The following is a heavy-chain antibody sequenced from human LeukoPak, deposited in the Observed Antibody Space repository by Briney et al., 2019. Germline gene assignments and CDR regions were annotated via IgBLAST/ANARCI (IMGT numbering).Heavy chain of an antibody. V-gene: IGHV3-23*01. D-gene: IGHD3-22*01. Sequence: GGSLRLSCAASGFTFSSYAMSWVRQAPGKGLEWVSAISGSGGSTYYADSAKGRFTISRDNSKNTLYLQMNSLRAEDTAVYYCAKDNGDSSGYYLSPFDYWGQGTLVTVSS. CDR2: ISGSGGST. J-gene: IGHJ4*02. CDR1: GFTFSSYA. CDR3: AKDNGDSSGYYLSPFDY.